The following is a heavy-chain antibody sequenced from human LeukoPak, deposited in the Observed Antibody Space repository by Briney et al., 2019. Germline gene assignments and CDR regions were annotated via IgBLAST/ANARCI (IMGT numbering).Heavy chain of an antibody. D-gene: IGHD3-10*01. J-gene: IGHJ6*03. Sequence: GGSLRLSCAASGFTFSSYGMHWVRQAPGKGLEWVAFIRYDGSNKYYADSVKGRFTISRDNSKNTLYLQMNSLRAEDTAVYYCAKDLGHYYGSGSYPRYYYYYYMDVWGKGTTVTVSS. V-gene: IGHV3-30*02. CDR2: IRYDGSNK. CDR3: AKDLGHYYGSGSYPRYYYYYYMDV. CDR1: GFTFSSYG.